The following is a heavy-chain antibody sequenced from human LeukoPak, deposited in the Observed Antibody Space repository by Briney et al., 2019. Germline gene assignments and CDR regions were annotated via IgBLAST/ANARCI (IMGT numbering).Heavy chain of an antibody. J-gene: IGHJ4*02. Sequence: GGSLRLSCAASGFDFSSNWMHWVRHAPGQGLVWVSRIKGDGISTNYADSVKGRFTISRDNAENTLYLQMSSLRAEDTAVYFCARGRYYLDSWGQGTLVTVSS. CDR3: ARGRYYLDS. CDR1: GFDFSSNW. V-gene: IGHV3-74*01. CDR2: IKGDGIST.